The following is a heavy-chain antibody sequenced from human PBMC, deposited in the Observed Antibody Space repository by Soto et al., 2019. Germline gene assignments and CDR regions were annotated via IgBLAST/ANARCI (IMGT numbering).Heavy chain of an antibody. V-gene: IGHV4-39*01. CDR3: ARRVTWAFDV. Sequence: QLQLQESGPGLVKPSETLSLTCTVSGGSISSSTYYWGWIRQPPGKGLEWIGSMYYSGSTYYNPSLKGRVTISVDTSNNQFSLKLSSVTAADPAVYYCARRVTWAFDVWGRGTMVTVSS. CDR2: MYYSGST. CDR1: GGSISSSTYY. J-gene: IGHJ3*01.